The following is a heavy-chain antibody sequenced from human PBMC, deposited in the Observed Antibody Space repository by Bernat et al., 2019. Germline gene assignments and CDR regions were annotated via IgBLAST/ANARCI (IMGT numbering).Heavy chain of an antibody. CDR2: IKSKANNYAT. V-gene: IGHV3-73*02. D-gene: IGHD2-15*01. CDR1: GFTFSGSA. CDR3: SRRDRSGGSCYEQSGY. J-gene: IGHJ4*02. Sequence: EVQLVESGGGLVQPGGSLKLSCAASGFTFSGSALHWVRQASGKGLEWVGRIKSKANNYATAYAASVKGRFTISRDDSKNTAYLQMNSLRTEDTAVYYCSRRDRSGGSCYEQSGYWGQGTLVTVSS.